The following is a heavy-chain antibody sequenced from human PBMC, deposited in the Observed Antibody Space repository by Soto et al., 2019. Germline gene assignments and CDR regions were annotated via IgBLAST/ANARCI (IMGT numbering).Heavy chain of an antibody. J-gene: IGHJ6*02. CDR2: ISAYNGNT. CDR3: ARDLDIVVVPAAPASENYYYGMDV. D-gene: IGHD2-2*01. CDR1: GYTFTSYG. Sequence: ASVKVSCKASGYTFTSYGISWVRLAPGQGLEWMGWISAYNGNTNYAQKLQGRVTMTTDTSTSTAYMGLRSLRSDDTAVYYCARDLDIVVVPAAPASENYYYGMDVWGQGTTVTVSS. V-gene: IGHV1-18*01.